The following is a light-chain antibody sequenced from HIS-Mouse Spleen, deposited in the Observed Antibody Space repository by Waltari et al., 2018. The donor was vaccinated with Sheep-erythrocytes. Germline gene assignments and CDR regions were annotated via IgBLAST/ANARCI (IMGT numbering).Light chain of an antibody. J-gene: IGLJ1*01. V-gene: IGLV2-11*01. Sequence: QSALTQPRSVSGSPGQSVTISCTGTSSDVGGYNYVSWYQQHPGKAPKPMIYDVSKVPAGVPDRFSGSQSGNTASLTISGRQAEDEADYYCCSYAGSYNHVFATGTKVTVL. CDR2: DVS. CDR3: CSYAGSYNHV. CDR1: SSDVGGYNY.